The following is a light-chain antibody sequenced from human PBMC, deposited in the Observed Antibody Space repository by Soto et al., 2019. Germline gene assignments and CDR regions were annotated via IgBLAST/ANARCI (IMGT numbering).Light chain of an antibody. CDR2: GAS. V-gene: IGKV3-15*01. Sequence: EIVMTQSPATLSVSPGERATLSCRASQSVSSNLAWYQLKPGQAPRLLIYGASTRATGIPARFSGSGSGTEFTLTISSLQSEDFAVHYCQQYDDWPPYTIGQGTELEIK. CDR1: QSVSSN. CDR3: QQYDDWPPYT. J-gene: IGKJ2*01.